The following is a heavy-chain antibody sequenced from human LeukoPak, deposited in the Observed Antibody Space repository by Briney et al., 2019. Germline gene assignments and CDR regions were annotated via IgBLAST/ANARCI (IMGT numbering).Heavy chain of an antibody. V-gene: IGHV3-20*04. D-gene: IGHD1-26*01. Sequence: TGGSLRLSCAASGFTFDDYGMSWVRQAPGKGLEWVSGINSDGDSAGYADSVKGRFTISRDNRKNSLHLQMNSLRAEDTALYYCARDRGGRYMYLQHWGQGTLVTVSS. CDR2: INSDGDSA. CDR3: ARDRGGRYMYLQH. CDR1: GFTFDDYG. J-gene: IGHJ1*01.